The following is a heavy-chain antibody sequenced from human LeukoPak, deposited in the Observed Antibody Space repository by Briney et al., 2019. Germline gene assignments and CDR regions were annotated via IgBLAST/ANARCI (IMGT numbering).Heavy chain of an antibody. J-gene: IGHJ4*02. D-gene: IGHD3-22*01. CDR1: GGSISSYY. V-gene: IGHV4-59*01. CDR2: IYYSGST. Sequence: PSETLSLTCTVSGGSISSYYWSWIRQPPGKGLEWIGYIYYSGSTNYNPSLKSRVTISVDTSKNQFSLKLSSVTAADTAVYYCARTLTYYDSSGYRSYYFDYWGQGTLVTVSS. CDR3: ARTLTYYDSSGYRSYYFDY.